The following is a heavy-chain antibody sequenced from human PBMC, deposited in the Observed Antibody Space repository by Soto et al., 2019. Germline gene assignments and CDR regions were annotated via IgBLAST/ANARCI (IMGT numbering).Heavy chain of an antibody. J-gene: IGHJ6*02. V-gene: IGHV4-34*01. CDR1: GGSLIGYY. CDR2: INHSGST. Sequence: SETLSLTCAVYGGSLIGYYWRWIRQPPGKGLEWIGEINHSGSTNYNPSLKSRVTISVDTSKNQSSLKLSSVTAADTAVYYCARVKAYYYGMDVWGQGTRVTVSS. CDR3: ARVKAYYYGMDV.